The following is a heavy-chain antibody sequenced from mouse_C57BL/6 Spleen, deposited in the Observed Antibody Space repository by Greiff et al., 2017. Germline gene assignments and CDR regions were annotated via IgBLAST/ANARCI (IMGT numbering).Heavy chain of an antibody. J-gene: IGHJ1*03. CDR3: ASPGGYDYEYFDV. D-gene: IGHD2-4*01. V-gene: IGHV1-82*01. CDR1: GYAFSSSW. Sequence: VKLQESGPELVKPGASVKISCKASGYAFSSSWMNWVKQRPGKGLEWIGRIYPGDGDTNYNGKFKGKATLTADKSSSTAYMQLSSLTSEDSAVYFCASPGGYDYEYFDVWGTGTTVTVSS. CDR2: IYPGDGDT.